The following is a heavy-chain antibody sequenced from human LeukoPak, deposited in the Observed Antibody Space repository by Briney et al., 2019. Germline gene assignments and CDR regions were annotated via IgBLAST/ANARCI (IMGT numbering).Heavy chain of an antibody. CDR1: GGTFSSYA. CDR2: IIPIFGTA. CDR3: ARSSGYYYDSSGYLGP. Sequence: SVKVSCKASGGTFSSYAISWVRQAPGQGLEWMGGIIPIFGTANYAQKFQGRVTITADESTSTAYMELSSLRSEDTAVYYCARSSGYYYDSSGYLGPWGQGTLVTVSS. V-gene: IGHV1-69*13. D-gene: IGHD3-22*01. J-gene: IGHJ5*02.